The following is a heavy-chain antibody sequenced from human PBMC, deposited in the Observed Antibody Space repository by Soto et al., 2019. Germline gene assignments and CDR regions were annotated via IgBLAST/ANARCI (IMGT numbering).Heavy chain of an antibody. Sequence: SETLSLTCAVYGGSFSGYYWSWIRQPPGKGLEWIGEINHSGSTNYNPSLKSRVTISVDTSKNQFSLKLSSVTAADTAVYYCARDSRYYDFWSGYLSTQYYFDYWGQGTLVTVSS. CDR2: INHSGST. CDR1: GGSFSGYY. CDR3: ARDSRYYDFWSGYLSTQYYFDY. V-gene: IGHV4-34*01. D-gene: IGHD3-3*01. J-gene: IGHJ4*02.